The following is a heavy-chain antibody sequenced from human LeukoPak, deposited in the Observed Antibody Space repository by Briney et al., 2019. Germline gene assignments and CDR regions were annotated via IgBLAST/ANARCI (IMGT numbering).Heavy chain of an antibody. D-gene: IGHD3-10*01. V-gene: IGHV4-39*07. CDR3: ASTYYYGSGSYFNWFDP. CDR1: GGSISSSSYY. CDR2: IYYSGST. Sequence: SETLSLTCTVSGGSISSSSYYWGWIRQPPGKGLEWIGSIYYSGSTYYNPSLKSRVTISVDTSKNQFSLKLSSVTAADTAVYYCASTYYYGSGSYFNWFDPWGQGTLVTVSS. J-gene: IGHJ5*02.